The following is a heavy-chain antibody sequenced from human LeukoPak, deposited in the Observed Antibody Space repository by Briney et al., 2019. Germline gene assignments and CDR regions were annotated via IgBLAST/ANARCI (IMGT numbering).Heavy chain of an antibody. CDR2: IYYSGST. Sequence: KPSETLSLTCTVSGGSTSSSSYYWAWIRQPPGKGLEWIGRIYYSGSTYYNASLKSRVTMFEDTSKNQFSLKFSSVTAADTAVYYCARLGTNFDFWGQGILVTVSS. CDR3: ARLGTNFDF. CDR1: GGSTSSSSYY. D-gene: IGHD3-16*01. J-gene: IGHJ4*02. V-gene: IGHV4-39*01.